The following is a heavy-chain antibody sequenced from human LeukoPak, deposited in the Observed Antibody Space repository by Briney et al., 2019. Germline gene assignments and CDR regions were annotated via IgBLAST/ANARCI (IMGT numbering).Heavy chain of an antibody. CDR1: DGSISSNY. J-gene: IGHJ4*02. CDR2: VHHTGNT. Sequence: SETLSLTCNVSDGSISSNYWNWIRQPPGKELEWIAYVHHTGNTKYNPSRNSRVAVSVDISKSQFSLKLTSVTAADTAVYYCAGGGLVRGTGTVYPDYWGQGTLVTVSS. V-gene: IGHV4-59*08. CDR3: AGGGLVRGTGTVYPDY. D-gene: IGHD3-16*01.